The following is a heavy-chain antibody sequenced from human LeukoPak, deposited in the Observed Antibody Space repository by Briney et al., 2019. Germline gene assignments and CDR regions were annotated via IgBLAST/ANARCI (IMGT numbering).Heavy chain of an antibody. CDR3: ASRVYGLGSFNY. J-gene: IGHJ4*01. D-gene: IGHD3-10*01. CDR1: GDSISSTSYY. Sequence: TASETLSLTCTVSGDSISSTSYYWDWLRQPPGKGLEWIGSIYNSGTTYYNPSLKSRVTISVDTSKNQFSLKVSSVTAADTAVYYCASRVYGLGSFNYWGQGTLVTVSS. CDR2: IYNSGTT. V-gene: IGHV4-39*01.